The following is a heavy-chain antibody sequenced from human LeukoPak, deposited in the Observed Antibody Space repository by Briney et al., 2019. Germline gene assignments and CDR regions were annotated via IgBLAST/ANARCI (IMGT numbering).Heavy chain of an antibody. CDR1: GFTYSTYW. Sequence: GGSLRLSCAASGFTYSTYWMSWVRQAPGGGREWVANIKEDGSEKYYVDSVKGRFTISRDNAKNSLDLQMNSLRAEDTAVYYCARDSSGYDYWGQGTLATVSS. CDR3: ARDSSGYDY. D-gene: IGHD6-19*01. V-gene: IGHV3-7*01. J-gene: IGHJ4*02. CDR2: IKEDGSEK.